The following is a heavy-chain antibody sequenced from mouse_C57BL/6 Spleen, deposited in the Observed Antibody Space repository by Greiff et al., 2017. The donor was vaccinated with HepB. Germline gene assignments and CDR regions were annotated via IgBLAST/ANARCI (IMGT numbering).Heavy chain of an antibody. V-gene: IGHV1-18*01. J-gene: IGHJ2*01. CDR1: GYTFTDYN. Sequence: EVQLQESGPELVKPGASVKIPCKASGYTFTDYNMDWVKQSHGKSLEWIGDINPNNGGTIYNQKFKGKATLTVDKSSSTAYMELRSLTSEDTAVYYCARRDYGSSSYFDYWGQGTTLTVSS. CDR2: INPNNGGT. CDR3: ARRDYGSSSYFDY. D-gene: IGHD1-1*01.